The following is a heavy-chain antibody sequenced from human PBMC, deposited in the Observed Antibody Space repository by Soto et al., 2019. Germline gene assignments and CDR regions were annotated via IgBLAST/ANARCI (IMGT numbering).Heavy chain of an antibody. D-gene: IGHD6-19*01. V-gene: IGHV1-18*01. Sequence: EAPVKVSCKASCYTFTSFGISWLRQAPGQGLEWMGWISAYNGNTNYAQKLQGRVTMTTDTSTSTAYMELRSLRSDDTAVYYCARELDSSGPWGQGTLVTVSS. CDR3: ARELDSSGP. CDR1: CYTFTSFG. J-gene: IGHJ5*02. CDR2: ISAYNGNT.